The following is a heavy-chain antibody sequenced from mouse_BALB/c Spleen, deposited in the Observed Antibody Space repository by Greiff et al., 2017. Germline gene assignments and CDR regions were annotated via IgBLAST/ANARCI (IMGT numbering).Heavy chain of an antibody. J-gene: IGHJ4*01. Sequence: EVMLVESGGGLVKPGGSLKLSCAASGFSFSDYYMYWVRQTPGKRLEWVATISDGGSYTYYTDSVKGRFTISRDNAKNNLYLQMSSLKSEDTAMYYCARGGYDDGGYAMDYWGQGTSVTVSA. D-gene: IGHD2-4*01. CDR2: ISDGGSYT. CDR1: GFSFSDYY. CDR3: ARGGYDDGGYAMDY. V-gene: IGHV5-4*02.